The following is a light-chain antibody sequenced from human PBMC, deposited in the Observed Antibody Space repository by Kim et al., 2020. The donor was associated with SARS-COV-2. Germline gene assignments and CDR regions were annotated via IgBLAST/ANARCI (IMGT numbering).Light chain of an antibody. CDR2: YDS. V-gene: IGLV3-21*04. Sequence: PGKTGRITCGGNNIGSKSVHWYQQKPGQAPVLVIYYDSDRPSGIPERFSGSNSGNTATLTISRVEAGDEADYYCQVWDSSSDHRVFGGGTQLTVL. CDR3: QVWDSSSDHRV. CDR1: NIGSKS. J-gene: IGLJ2*01.